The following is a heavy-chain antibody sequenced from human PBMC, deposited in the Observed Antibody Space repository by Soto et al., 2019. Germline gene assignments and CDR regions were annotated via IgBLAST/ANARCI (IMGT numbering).Heavy chain of an antibody. J-gene: IGHJ6*02. V-gene: IGHV4-30-4*02. CDR3: AREGGYSYGGGIDV. D-gene: IGHD5-18*01. CDR2: IYYSGST. CDR1: GGSIGSRDYY. Sequence: SSETLSLTCTVSGGSIGSRDYYWSWIRQPPGKGLEWIGYIYYSGSTYHNPSLKSRVTISIDTSKNQFSLKLSSVTAADTAVYYCAREGGYSYGGGIDVWVQGTQVTVSS.